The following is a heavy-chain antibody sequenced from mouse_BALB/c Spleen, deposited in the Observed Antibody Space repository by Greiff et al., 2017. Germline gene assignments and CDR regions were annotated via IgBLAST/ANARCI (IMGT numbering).Heavy chain of an antibody. CDR2: ISNGGGST. D-gene: IGHD2-1*01. V-gene: IGHV5-12-2*01. CDR3: ARTAVTYYFDY. Sequence: EVKVVESGGGLVQPGGSLKLSCAASGFTFSSYTMSWVRQTPEKRLEWVAYISNGGGSTYYPDTVKGRFTISRDNAKNTLYLQMSSLKSEDTAMYYCARTAVTYYFDYWGQGTTLTVSS. CDR1: GFTFSSYT. J-gene: IGHJ2*01.